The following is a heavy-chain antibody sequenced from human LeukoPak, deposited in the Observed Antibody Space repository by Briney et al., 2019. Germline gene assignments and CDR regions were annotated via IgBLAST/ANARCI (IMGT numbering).Heavy chain of an antibody. D-gene: IGHD5-18*01. CDR3: ARLSTAGRRVFDY. Sequence: KSSETLSLTCTVSGGSISSSSYYWGWIRQPPGKGLEWIGSIYYSGSTYYNPSLKSRVTISVDTSKNQFSLKLSSVTAADTAVYYCARLSTAGRRVFDYWGQGTLVTVSS. CDR2: IYYSGST. CDR1: GGSISSSSYY. J-gene: IGHJ4*02. V-gene: IGHV4-39*01.